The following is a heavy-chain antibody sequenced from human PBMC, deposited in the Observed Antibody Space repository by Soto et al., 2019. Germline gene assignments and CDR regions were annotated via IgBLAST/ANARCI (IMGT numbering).Heavy chain of an antibody. CDR3: ARDQGKYYYDSSGYYWLFDY. CDR1: GYTFTSYG. Sequence: ASVKVSCKASGYTFTSYGISWVRQAPGQGLEWMGWISAYNGNTNYAQKLQGRVTMTTDTSTSTAYMELRSLRSDDTAVYYCARDQGKYYYDSSGYYWLFDYWGRGSLVTVSS. V-gene: IGHV1-18*01. J-gene: IGHJ4*02. CDR2: ISAYNGNT. D-gene: IGHD3-22*01.